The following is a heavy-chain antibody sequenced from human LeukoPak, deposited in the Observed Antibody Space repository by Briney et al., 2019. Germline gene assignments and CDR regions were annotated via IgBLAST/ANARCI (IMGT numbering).Heavy chain of an antibody. V-gene: IGHV1-69*05. Sequence: SVKVSCKASGGTFSSYAISWVRQAPGQGLEWMGRIIPIFGTANYAQKFQGRVTITTDESTSTAYMEVRSLRSDDTAMYYCARDVGDIVTIPAAISVPWGQGTLVTVSS. J-gene: IGHJ5*02. CDR1: GGTFSSYA. CDR2: IIPIFGTA. CDR3: ARDVGDIVTIPAAISVP. D-gene: IGHD2-2*01.